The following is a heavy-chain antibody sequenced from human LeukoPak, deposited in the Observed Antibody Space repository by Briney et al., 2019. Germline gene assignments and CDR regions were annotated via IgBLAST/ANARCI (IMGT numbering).Heavy chain of an antibody. D-gene: IGHD3-22*01. CDR1: GGSISSGGHY. CDR3: ARGDSSGYYLGFDY. CDR2: VYYSGST. J-gene: IGHJ4*02. Sequence: SQTLSLTCTVSGGSISSGGHYWSWIRQHPGKGLEWIGYVYYSGSTYYNPSLKSRVTISVDTSENQFSPKLSSVTAADTAVYYCARGDSSGYYLGFDYWGQGALVTVSS. V-gene: IGHV4-31*03.